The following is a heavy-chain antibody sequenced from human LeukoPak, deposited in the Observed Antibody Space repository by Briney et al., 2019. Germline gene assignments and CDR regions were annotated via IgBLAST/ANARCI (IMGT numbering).Heavy chain of an antibody. CDR1: GYSFTSYW. D-gene: IGHD6-13*01. Sequence: GESLKISCKGSGYSFTSYWIGWVRQMPGKGLEWMGIIYPGDSDTRYSPSFQGQVTISADKSISTAYLQWSSLKASDTAMYYCASGSSSWYLEYYFDYWGQGTLVTVSS. CDR3: ASGSSSWYLEYYFDY. V-gene: IGHV5-51*01. J-gene: IGHJ4*02. CDR2: IYPGDSDT.